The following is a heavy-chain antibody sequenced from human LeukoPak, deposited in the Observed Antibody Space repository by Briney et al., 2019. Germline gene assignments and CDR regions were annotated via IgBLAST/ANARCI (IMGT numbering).Heavy chain of an antibody. CDR2: ISSTSTTM. D-gene: IGHD1-1*01. Sequence: GGSLRLSCTVSGFTVSSNSMSWVRQAPGKGLEWVSYISSTSTTMYYADSVKGRFTISRDNAKNSLFLQMNSLRAEGTAMYYCARDHRRGGTIDYWGQGTLVTVSS. CDR1: GFTVSSNS. CDR3: ARDHRRGGTIDY. J-gene: IGHJ4*02. V-gene: IGHV3-48*01.